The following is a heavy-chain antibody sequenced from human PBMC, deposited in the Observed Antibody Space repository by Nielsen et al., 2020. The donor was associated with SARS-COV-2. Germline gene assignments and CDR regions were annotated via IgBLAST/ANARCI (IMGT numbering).Heavy chain of an antibody. CDR1: GYNFANYW. CDR3: ARHMVRGDTAMVHIFDI. Sequence: GESLKISCKGSGYNFANYWIGWVRQMPGKGLEWMGVIYPGDSNIRYSPSFQGQVTISADKSISTAYLQWSSLKASDTAMYYCARHMVRGDTAMVHIFDIWGQGTMVTVSS. J-gene: IGHJ3*02. V-gene: IGHV5-51*01. CDR2: IYPGDSNI. D-gene: IGHD5-18*01.